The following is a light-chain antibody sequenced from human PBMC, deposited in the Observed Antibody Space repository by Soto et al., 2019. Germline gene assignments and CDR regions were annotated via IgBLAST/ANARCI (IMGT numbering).Light chain of an antibody. CDR2: AAS. CDR3: QQTESYALA. Sequence: DIQMPQSPSSVSASVGDRVTITCRASQDISNWLAWYQQRPGKAPNLLIYAASSLQTGAPSRFIGGSFGTDITLNISSLQPEAFATYYCQQTESYALAFGGGTEVEIK. V-gene: IGKV1-12*01. J-gene: IGKJ4*01. CDR1: QDISNW.